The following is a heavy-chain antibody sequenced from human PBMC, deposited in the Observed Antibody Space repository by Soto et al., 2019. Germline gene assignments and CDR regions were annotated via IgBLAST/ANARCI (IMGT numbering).Heavy chain of an antibody. CDR3: ARGGDYYYGLDV. Sequence: QVQLVQSGDEVKKPGASVKVSCRASGYTFTSYGVSWVRQAPGQGLEWMGWISAFNGQTNYIQKVQGRVTLTTEAATGTAYMELRSLRADETAVYYCARGGDYYYGLDVWGQGTTVTVSS. CDR1: GYTFTSYG. V-gene: IGHV1-18*01. D-gene: IGHD3-16*01. CDR2: ISAFNGQT. J-gene: IGHJ6*02.